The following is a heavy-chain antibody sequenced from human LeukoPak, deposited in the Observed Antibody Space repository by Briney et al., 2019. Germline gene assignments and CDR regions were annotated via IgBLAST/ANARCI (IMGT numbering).Heavy chain of an antibody. CDR1: GYTFTSYD. V-gene: IGHV1-8*03. J-gene: IGHJ5*02. Sequence: ASVKVSCKASGYTFTSYDINWVRQATGQGLEWMGWMNPNSGNTGYAQKFQGRVTITTDTSTSTAYMELRSLRSDDTAVYYCARSSGFGELLGWFDPWGQGTLVTVSS. CDR3: ARSSGFGELLGWFDP. D-gene: IGHD3-10*01. CDR2: MNPNSGNT.